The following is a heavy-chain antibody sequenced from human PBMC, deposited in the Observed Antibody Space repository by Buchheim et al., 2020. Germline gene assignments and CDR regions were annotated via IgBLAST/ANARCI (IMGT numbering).Heavy chain of an antibody. J-gene: IGHJ4*02. V-gene: IGHV4-31*03. D-gene: IGHD2-2*02. Sequence: QLQLQESGPGLVKPSQTLSLTCTVSGGSISSGGYYWSWIRQHPGKGLEWIGYIYYSGSTYYNPSLKSRVTISVDTSKNQFSLKLSSVTAADTAVYYCAREKIVVVPAAILASYQIDYWGQGTL. CDR3: AREKIVVVPAAILASYQIDY. CDR2: IYYSGST. CDR1: GGSISSGGYY.